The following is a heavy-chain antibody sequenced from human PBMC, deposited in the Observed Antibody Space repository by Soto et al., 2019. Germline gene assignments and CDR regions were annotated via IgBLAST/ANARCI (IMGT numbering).Heavy chain of an antibody. CDR2: INSDGSST. J-gene: IGHJ4*02. Sequence: GGSLRLSCAASGFIFNSYTMHWVRQAPGKGLVWVSRINSDGSSTSYADSVKGRFTISRDNAKNTLYLQMNSLRAEDTAVYYCARDGPRGIVVVTAIFDYWGQGTLVTVSS. V-gene: IGHV3-74*01. CDR3: ARDGPRGIVVVTAIFDY. D-gene: IGHD2-21*02. CDR1: GFIFNSYT.